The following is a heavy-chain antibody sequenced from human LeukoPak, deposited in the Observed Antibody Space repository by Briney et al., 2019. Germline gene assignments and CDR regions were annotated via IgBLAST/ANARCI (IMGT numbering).Heavy chain of an antibody. V-gene: IGHV4-34*01. CDR3: ARHGPLYDIWSAQFYFDY. Sequence: SETLSLTCGVYGGSFSGYYCSWIRHFPGKGLQWIGEISHSEGTNSNPSLKSRVTISVDTSKNQFSLKLNSVTAADTAVYYCARHGPLYDIWSAQFYFDYWGQGTLVAVSS. D-gene: IGHD3-3*01. J-gene: IGHJ4*02. CDR2: ISHSEGT. CDR1: GGSFSGYY.